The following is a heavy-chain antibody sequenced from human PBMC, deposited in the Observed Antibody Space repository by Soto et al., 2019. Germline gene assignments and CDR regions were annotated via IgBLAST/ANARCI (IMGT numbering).Heavy chain of an antibody. V-gene: IGHV4-59*01. Sequence: QVQLQESGPGLVKPSETLSLTCTVSGGSISGYYWSWIRQPPGKGLEWIGYIYYSGSTNYNPSLKSRVTISVDTSKNQFSLKLSSVTAADTAVYYCARVAARKLDYWGQGTLVTVSS. CDR2: IYYSGST. CDR1: GGSISGYY. J-gene: IGHJ4*02. CDR3: ARVAARKLDY.